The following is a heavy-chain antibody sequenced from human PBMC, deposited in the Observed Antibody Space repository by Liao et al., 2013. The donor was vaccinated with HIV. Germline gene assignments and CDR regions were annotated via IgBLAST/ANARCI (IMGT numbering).Heavy chain of an antibody. J-gene: IGHJ2*01. D-gene: IGHD2-21*02. CDR1: GVSLTGYY. CDR3: ARDPGGDWARRNWYFDL. Sequence: QVQLQQWGAGLLKPSETLSLRCHVSGVSLTGYYWTWIRQSPGKGLEWIGEVDHSGNTKSKPSLKRRVNISVDSSNNQFSLRLRSLTAADTAIYYCARDPGGDWARRNWYFDLWGRGTLVTVSS. V-gene: IGHV4-34*01. CDR2: VDHSGNT.